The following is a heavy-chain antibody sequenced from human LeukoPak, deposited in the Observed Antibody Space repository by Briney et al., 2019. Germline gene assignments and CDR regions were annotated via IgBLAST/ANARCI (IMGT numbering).Heavy chain of an antibody. CDR1: GYIFTNYY. CDR2: VNPSGGST. CDR3: ARDHGSAYYRAPRH. V-gene: IGHV1-46*01. J-gene: IGHJ4*02. D-gene: IGHD3-10*01. Sequence: ASVKVSCKASGYIFTNYYMHWVRQAPGQGLEWMGTVNPSGGSTTYAQKFQGRVTMTRDTSTSTVYMELSSLRSEDTAVYYCARDHGSAYYRAPRHWGQGTLVTVSS.